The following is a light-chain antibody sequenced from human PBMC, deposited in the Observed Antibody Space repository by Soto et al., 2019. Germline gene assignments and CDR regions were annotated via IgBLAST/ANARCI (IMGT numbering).Light chain of an antibody. J-gene: IGKJ1*01. V-gene: IGKV1-39*01. CDR2: AAS. Sequence: DIQMTQSPSSLSASLGDRVIITCRASQSINNDLNWYQQKPGTAPKLLIYAASTLQSGVPSRFSGSGSGTDLSLTISSLQPEDSATYYCQQSYSTPRKFGQSTKVDI. CDR3: QQSYSTPRK. CDR1: QSINND.